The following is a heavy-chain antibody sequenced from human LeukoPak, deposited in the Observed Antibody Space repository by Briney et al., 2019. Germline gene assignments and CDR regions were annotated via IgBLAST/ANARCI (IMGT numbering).Heavy chain of an antibody. Sequence: GGSLRLSCAASGFSFRNYWMSWVRQAPGKGLEWVSAISGSGGSTYYADSVKGRFTISRDNSKNTLYLQMNSLRAEDTAVYYCAKLPVSDYGGPYYYYYYMDVWGKGTTVTVSS. V-gene: IGHV3-23*01. CDR3: AKLPVSDYGGPYYYYYYMDV. CDR1: GFSFRNYW. D-gene: IGHD4-23*01. J-gene: IGHJ6*03. CDR2: ISGSGGST.